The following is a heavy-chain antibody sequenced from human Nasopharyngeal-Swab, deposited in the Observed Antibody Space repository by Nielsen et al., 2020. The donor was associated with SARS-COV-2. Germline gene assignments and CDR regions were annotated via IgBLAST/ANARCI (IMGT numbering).Heavy chain of an antibody. Sequence: GGSLRLSCAASGFTFSSYGMHWARQAPGKGLEWVAVISYDGNYKYYADSVQGRFTISRDNSKNTLFLQMNSLRAEDTAVYYCAKGRVTIFGVVIIDYHYYMDVWGKGTTVTVSS. J-gene: IGHJ6*03. CDR3: AKGRVTIFGVVIIDYHYYMDV. D-gene: IGHD3-3*01. CDR1: GFTFSSYG. CDR2: ISYDGNYK. V-gene: IGHV3-30*18.